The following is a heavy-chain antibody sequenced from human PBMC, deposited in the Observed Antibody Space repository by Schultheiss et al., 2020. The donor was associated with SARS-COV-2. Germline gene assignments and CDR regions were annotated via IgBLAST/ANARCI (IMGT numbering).Heavy chain of an antibody. V-gene: IGHV1-2*02. D-gene: IGHD5-12*01. CDR3: ARGGIVATRPLFDY. CDR2: INPDSGAT. Sequence: ASVKVSCKASGYTFTSYGIIWVRQAPGQGLQWMGWINPDSGATSSAQRFQGRVTMTADTSIGTAYMGLSRLTSDDTALYYCARGGIVATRPLFDYWGQGTLVTVSS. J-gene: IGHJ4*02. CDR1: GYTFTSYG.